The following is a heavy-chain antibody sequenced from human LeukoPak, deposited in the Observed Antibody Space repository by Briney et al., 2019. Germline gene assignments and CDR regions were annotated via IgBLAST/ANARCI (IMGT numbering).Heavy chain of an antibody. D-gene: IGHD6-6*01. Sequence: SETLSLTCAVSRYSISSGYYWGWIRQPPGKGLEWIGSIYHSGSTCYNPSLKSRVTISVDTSKNQFSLKLSSVTAADTAVYYCARRVSSSSSGFDYWGQGTLVTVSS. V-gene: IGHV4-38-2*01. CDR2: IYHSGST. CDR1: RYSISSGYY. J-gene: IGHJ4*02. CDR3: ARRVSSSSSGFDY.